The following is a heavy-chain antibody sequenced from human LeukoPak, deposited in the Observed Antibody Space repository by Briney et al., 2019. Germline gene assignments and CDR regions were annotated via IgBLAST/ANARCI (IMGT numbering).Heavy chain of an antibody. CDR3: ATHKSYDFWSGYRHYYFDY. CDR1: GFTFSSYA. Sequence: GGSLRLSCEGSGFTFSSYAMSWVRQAPGKGLEWVSVISGSGERTNYADSVKGRFTISRDNSKNTLYLQMNSLRAEDTAVYYCATHKSYDFWSGYRHYYFDYWGQGTLVTVSS. D-gene: IGHD3-3*01. CDR2: ISGSGERT. J-gene: IGHJ4*02. V-gene: IGHV3-23*01.